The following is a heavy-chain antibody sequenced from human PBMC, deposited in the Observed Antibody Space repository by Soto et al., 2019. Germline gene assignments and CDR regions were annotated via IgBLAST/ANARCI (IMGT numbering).Heavy chain of an antibody. CDR1: GIIFSSSG. V-gene: IGHV3-30*18. J-gene: IGHJ4*02. CDR2: ISSDGSTE. CDR3: AKDKGKRYFDY. Sequence: GGSLRLSCAASGIIFSSSGMHWVRQAPGKGLEWVAVISSDGSTEYYGDSVKGRFTISRDDSKNTLYVQMNSLRVEDTAVYYCAKDKGKRYFDYWGQGVLVTVSS.